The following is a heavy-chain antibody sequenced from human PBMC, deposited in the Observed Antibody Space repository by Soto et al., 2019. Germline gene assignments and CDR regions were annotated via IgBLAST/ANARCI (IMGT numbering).Heavy chain of an antibody. CDR1: GFTSSTYA. CDR3: AKDTRGVTMIES. Sequence: GGSLRLSCAASGFTSSTYAMNWVRQAPGKGLEWVSAIDRGGLNTYYADSVKGRFTISRDNSKNTVYLQMNNLRPEDTAVYYCAKDTRGVTMIESWGQGTLVTVCS. J-gene: IGHJ4*02. CDR2: IDRGGLNT. V-gene: IGHV3-23*01. D-gene: IGHD3-22*01.